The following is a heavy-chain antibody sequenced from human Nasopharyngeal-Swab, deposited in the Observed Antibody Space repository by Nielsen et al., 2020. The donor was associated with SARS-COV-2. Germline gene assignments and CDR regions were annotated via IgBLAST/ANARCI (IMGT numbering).Heavy chain of an antibody. D-gene: IGHD3-10*01. Sequence: GESLKISCAASGFTFSSYWMSWVRQAPGKGLEWVANIKQDGSEKYYVDSVKGRFTISRDNAKNTLYLQMNSLRAEDTAVYYCASITMVQGSPRYYYGMDVWGQGTTVTVSS. J-gene: IGHJ6*02. CDR3: ASITMVQGSPRYYYGMDV. CDR1: GFTFSSYW. V-gene: IGHV3-7*01. CDR2: IKQDGSEK.